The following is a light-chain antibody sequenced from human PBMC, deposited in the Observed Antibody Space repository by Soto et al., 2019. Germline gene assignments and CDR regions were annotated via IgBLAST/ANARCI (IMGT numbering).Light chain of an antibody. J-gene: IGKJ4*01. CDR2: DAS. Sequence: EIVLTQSPATLSLSPGERATLSCRASQSVSSSLAWYQQKPGQAPRLLIYDASNRATGIPARFSGSGSGTDFTLTFTSLEPEDFAVYYCQQRSNCPLTFGGGTEVDI. CDR3: QQRSNCPLT. V-gene: IGKV3-11*01. CDR1: QSVSSS.